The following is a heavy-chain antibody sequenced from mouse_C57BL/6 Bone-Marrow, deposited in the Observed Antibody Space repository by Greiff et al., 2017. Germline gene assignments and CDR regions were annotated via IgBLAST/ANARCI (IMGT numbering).Heavy chain of an antibody. CDR3: ARERGSSYFYWYFDV. CDR1: GYTFTDYY. J-gene: IGHJ1*03. D-gene: IGHD1-1*01. V-gene: IGHV1-76*01. CDR2: IYPGSGNT. Sequence: QVQLQQSGAELVRPGASVKLSCKASGYTFTDYYINWVKQRPGQGLEWIARIYPGSGNTYYNEKFKGKATLTAEKSSSTAYMQLSSLTSEDSAVYFCARERGSSYFYWYFDVWGTGTTVTVSS.